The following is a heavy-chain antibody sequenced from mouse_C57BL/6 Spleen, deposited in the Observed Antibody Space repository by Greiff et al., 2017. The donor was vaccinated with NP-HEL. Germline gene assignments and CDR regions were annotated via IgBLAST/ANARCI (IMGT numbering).Heavy chain of an antibody. Sequence: EVHLVESGGGLVKPGGSLKLSCAASGFTFSSYAMSWVRQTPEKRLEWVATISDGGSYTYYPDNVKGRFTISRDNAKNNLYLQMSHLKSEDTAMYYCARETTVWYFDVWGTGTTVTVSS. D-gene: IGHD1-1*01. V-gene: IGHV5-4*01. CDR2: ISDGGSYT. J-gene: IGHJ1*03. CDR3: ARETTVWYFDV. CDR1: GFTFSSYA.